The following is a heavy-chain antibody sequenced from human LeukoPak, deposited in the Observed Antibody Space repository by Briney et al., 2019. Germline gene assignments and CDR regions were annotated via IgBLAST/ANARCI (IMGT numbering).Heavy chain of an antibody. D-gene: IGHD2-21*02. CDR2: IRWNSDIM. CDR3: TKADCRGDCRTSDF. V-gene: IGHV3-9*01. J-gene: IGHJ4*02. Sequence: GGSLRLSCAASGFTFDDYDMHWVRQVPGKGLEWVSGIRWNSDIMGYADSVKGRFTISRDNAKNSLYLQMNSLRGEDTALYYCTKADCRGDCRTSDFWGQGTLVTVSS. CDR1: GFTFDDYD.